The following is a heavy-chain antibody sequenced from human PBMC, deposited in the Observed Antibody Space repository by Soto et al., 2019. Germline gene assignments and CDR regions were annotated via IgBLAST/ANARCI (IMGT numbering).Heavy chain of an antibody. CDR1: GFTFSNAW. J-gene: IGHJ6*02. V-gene: IGHV3-15*01. CDR3: TTDRGGGYNWSYFYYYYGMDV. Sequence: EVQLVESGGGLVKPGGSLRLSCAASGFTFSNAWMSWVRQAPGKGLEWVGRIKSKTDGGTTDYAAPVKGRFTISRDDSKNTLYLQMNSLKTEDTAVYYCTTDRGGGYNWSYFYYYYGMDVWGQGTTVTVSS. D-gene: IGHD1-7*01. CDR2: IKSKTDGGTT.